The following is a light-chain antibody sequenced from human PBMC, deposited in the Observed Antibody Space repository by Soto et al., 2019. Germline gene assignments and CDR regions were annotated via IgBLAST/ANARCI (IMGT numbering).Light chain of an antibody. CDR3: GSWDSSLSAYV. CDR1: SSNIGGNS. V-gene: IGLV1-51*01. CDR2: DDN. Sequence: QSVLTQPPSVSAAPGQKVTISCSGSSSNIGGNSVSWYQQLPGTAPKLLIYDDNKRPSGIPDRFSGYKSGTSATLGITGVQTGDEADYYCGSWDSSLSAYVFGTGTKVTVL. J-gene: IGLJ1*01.